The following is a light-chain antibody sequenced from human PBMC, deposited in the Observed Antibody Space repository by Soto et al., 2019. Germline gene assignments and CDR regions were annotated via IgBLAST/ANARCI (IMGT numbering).Light chain of an antibody. V-gene: IGKV3-15*01. CDR2: GAS. J-gene: IGKJ1*01. CDR3: QHYNNWLSWT. Sequence: EIVMTQSPATLSVSPGERATLSCRASQSVSSNLAWYQQKPGRAPRLLIYGASTRATGIPARFSGSGSGTEFTLTISSLQSEDFAVYYCQHYNNWLSWTFGQGTKVEIK. CDR1: QSVSSN.